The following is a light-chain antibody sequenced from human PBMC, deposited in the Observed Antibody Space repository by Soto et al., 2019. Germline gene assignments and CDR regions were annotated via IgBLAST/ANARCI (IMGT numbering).Light chain of an antibody. V-gene: IGKV3-20*01. CDR1: QAVTSKF. CDR3: QQYGDSLLT. CDR2: GAS. Sequence: EIVLTQSPGTLSLSPGDEATLSCKASQAVTSKFLACYQQKPGQPPRLLILGASTRATGIADRFRSSGSGTDFTLTISRLEPEDFAVYYCQQYGDSLLTFGGGTKVDIK. J-gene: IGKJ4*01.